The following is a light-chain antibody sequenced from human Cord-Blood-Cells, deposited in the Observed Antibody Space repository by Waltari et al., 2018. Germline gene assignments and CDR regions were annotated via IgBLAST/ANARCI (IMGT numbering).Light chain of an antibody. CDR1: QSISSY. V-gene: IGKV1-39*01. CDR3: QQRYSTPFT. Sequence: DIQMTQYPSSLSASVGDRVTIICRASQSISSYLNWYQQKPGKAPKHLIYAASSLQSGVPSRFSGSGSGTDFTLTISSLQPEDFATYYCQQRYSTPFTFGPGTKVDIK. J-gene: IGKJ3*01. CDR2: AAS.